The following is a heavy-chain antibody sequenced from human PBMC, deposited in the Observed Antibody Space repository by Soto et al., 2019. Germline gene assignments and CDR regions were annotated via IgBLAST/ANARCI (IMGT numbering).Heavy chain of an antibody. V-gene: IGHV1-8*01. J-gene: IGHJ5*02. Sequence: QVQLVQSRAEVKKPGASVKVSCKASGYTFTSYDINWVRQATGQGLEWMGWMNPNSGNTGYAQKFQGRVTMTRNTSISTAYMELSSLRSEDTAVYYCARGRMGKSMGVRYKNWFDPLGQGTLVTVSS. CDR1: GYTFTSYD. D-gene: IGHD3-10*01. CDR3: ARGRMGKSMGVRYKNWFDP. CDR2: MNPNSGNT.